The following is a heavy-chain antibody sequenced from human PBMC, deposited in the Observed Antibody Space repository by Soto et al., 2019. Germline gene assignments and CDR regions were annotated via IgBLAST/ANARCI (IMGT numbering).Heavy chain of an antibody. D-gene: IGHD6-25*01. J-gene: IGHJ6*02. CDR2: ISYDGSNK. CDR3: ARGSSRLYYYGMDV. Sequence: QVQLVESGGGVVQPGRSLRLSCAASGFTFSSYAMHWVRQAPGKGLEWVAVISYDGSNKYYADSVKGRFTISRDNSKNTLYLQMNSLRAEDKAVYYCARGSSRLYYYGMDVWGQGTTVTVSS. V-gene: IGHV3-30-3*01. CDR1: GFTFSSYA.